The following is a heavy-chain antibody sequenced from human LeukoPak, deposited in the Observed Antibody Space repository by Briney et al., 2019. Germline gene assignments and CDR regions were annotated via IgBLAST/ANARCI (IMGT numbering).Heavy chain of an antibody. V-gene: IGHV1-2*02. CDR3: ARVLPSDY. Sequence: ASVKVSCTASGYTFTGYYMHWVRQAPGQGLEWMGWINPNSGGTNYAQKFQGRVTMTRDTSISTGYMELSRLTSDDTAVYYCARVLPSDYWGQGTLVTVSS. CDR1: GYTFTGYY. CDR2: INPNSGGT. J-gene: IGHJ4*02.